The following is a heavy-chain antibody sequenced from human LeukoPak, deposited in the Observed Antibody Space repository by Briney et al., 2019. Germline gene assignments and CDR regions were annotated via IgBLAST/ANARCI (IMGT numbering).Heavy chain of an antibody. CDR2: IFYNGAI. J-gene: IGHJ4*02. V-gene: IGHV4-59*08. D-gene: IGHD2/OR15-2a*01. Sequence: SQTLSLTCTVSGGSIIGSWWSWVRQPPGKGLEWIGDIFYNGAINDNSPLKGRLTMSLDESKNQFSLKLSSVTAADTAMYYCARRNTADASIDFWGQGTLVIASS. CDR1: GGSIIGSW. CDR3: ARRNTADASIDF.